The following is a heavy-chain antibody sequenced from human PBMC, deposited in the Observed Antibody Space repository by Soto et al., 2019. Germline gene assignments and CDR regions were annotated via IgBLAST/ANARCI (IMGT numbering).Heavy chain of an antibody. CDR3: ARDDPVYCSSTSCYHY. V-gene: IGHV1-69*13. Sequence: GASVKVSCKASAGTFSSYAISWVRQAPGQGLEWMGGIIPIFGTANYAQKFKGRVTITADESTSTAYMELRSLRSEDTAVYYCARDDPVYCSSTSCYHYWGQGTLVTVSS. J-gene: IGHJ4*02. D-gene: IGHD2-2*01. CDR2: IIPIFGTA. CDR1: AGTFSSYA.